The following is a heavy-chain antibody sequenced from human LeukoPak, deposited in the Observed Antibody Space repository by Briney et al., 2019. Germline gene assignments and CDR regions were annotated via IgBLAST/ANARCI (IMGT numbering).Heavy chain of an antibody. CDR3: ARDHGQLVLDY. V-gene: IGHV3-64*01. D-gene: IGHD6-13*01. CDR2: ISSNGGST. J-gene: IGHJ4*02. CDR1: GFTFSSYA. Sequence: PGGSLRLSCAASGFTFSSYAMHWVRQAPGKGLEYVSAISSNGGSTYYANSVKGRFTISRDNSKNTLYLQMGGLRAEDMAVYYCARDHGQLVLDYWGQGTLVTVSS.